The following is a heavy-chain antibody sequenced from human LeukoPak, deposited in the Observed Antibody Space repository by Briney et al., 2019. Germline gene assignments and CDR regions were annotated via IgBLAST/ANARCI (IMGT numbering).Heavy chain of an antibody. CDR1: GFTFSSYA. CDR3: ARGDYYGFWSGYYKADYYYGMDV. V-gene: IGHV3-33*08. CDR2: IWYDGSNK. J-gene: IGHJ6*02. D-gene: IGHD3-3*01. Sequence: GGSLRLSCAASGFTFSSYAMSWVRQAPGKGLEWVAVIWYDGSNKYYADSVKGRFTISRDNSKNTLYLQMNSLRAEDTAVYYCARGDYYGFWSGYYKADYYYGMDVWGQGTTVTVSS.